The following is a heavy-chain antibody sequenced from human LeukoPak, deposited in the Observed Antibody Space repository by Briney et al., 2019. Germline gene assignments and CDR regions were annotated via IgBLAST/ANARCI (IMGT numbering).Heavy chain of an antibody. V-gene: IGHV1-24*01. J-gene: IGHJ4*02. CDR3: ARVDEEGDYYDSSGYSPPGY. CDR1: GYTLTELS. Sequence: GASMKVSCKVSGYTLTELSMHWVRQAPGKGLEWMGGFDPEDGETIYAQKFQGRVTMTEDTSTDTAYMELSSLRSEDTAVYYCARVDEEGDYYDSSGYSPPGYWGQGTLVTVSS. D-gene: IGHD3-22*01. CDR2: FDPEDGET.